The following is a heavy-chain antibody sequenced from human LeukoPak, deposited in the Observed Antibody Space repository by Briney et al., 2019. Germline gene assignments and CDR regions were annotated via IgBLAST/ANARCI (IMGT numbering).Heavy chain of an antibody. J-gene: IGHJ4*02. Sequence: GGSLRLSCAASGFTFDDYAMHWVRQAPGKGLEWVSGISWNSGSIGYADSVKGRFTISRDNAKNSLYLQMNSLRAEDTALYYCARGNEWGQGTLVTVSS. D-gene: IGHD1-1*01. V-gene: IGHV3-9*01. CDR2: ISWNSGSI. CDR1: GFTFDDYA. CDR3: ARGNE.